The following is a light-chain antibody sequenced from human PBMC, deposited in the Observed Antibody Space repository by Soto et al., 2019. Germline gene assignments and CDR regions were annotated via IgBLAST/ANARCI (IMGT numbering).Light chain of an antibody. V-gene: IGLV2-8*01. CDR1: SSDVGGYNY. J-gene: IGLJ1*01. CDR2: EVT. CDR3: CSHAGDNTYV. Sequence: QSALTQPPSASGSPGQSVTISCTGTSSDVGGYNYVSWYQQHPGKAPKLMIYEVTKLPSGVPDRFSGSKSGNTASLTVSGLQAEDEADYFCCSHAGDNTYVFGTGTKVTV.